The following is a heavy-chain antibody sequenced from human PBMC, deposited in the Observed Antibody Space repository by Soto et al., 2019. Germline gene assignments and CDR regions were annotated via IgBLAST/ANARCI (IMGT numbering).Heavy chain of an antibody. J-gene: IGHJ4*02. Sequence: EVQLVESGGGLVQPGGSLRLSCAASGFTFRSYSMNWVRQAPGKGLEWLSYLSGPTTTIYYADSVKGRFTISRDNARNSLYLQMSNLRAEDSAVYYCVGSRLLEWFSFDYWGPGTLVTVSS. V-gene: IGHV3-48*01. CDR2: LSGPTTTI. CDR1: GFTFRSYS. CDR3: VGSRLLEWFSFDY. D-gene: IGHD3-3*01.